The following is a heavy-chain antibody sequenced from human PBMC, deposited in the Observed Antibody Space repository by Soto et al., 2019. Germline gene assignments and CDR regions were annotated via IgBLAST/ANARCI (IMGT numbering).Heavy chain of an antibody. V-gene: IGHV4-31*02. Sequence: LCGGSISSGGYYWSWIRQHPWKGLEWIGYIYYSGSTYYNPSLKSRVTISVDTSKNQFSLKLSSVTSADTAVYYCARDRDYDFHYMDVWGKGTTVTVSS. D-gene: IGHD3-3*01. CDR2: IYYSGST. J-gene: IGHJ6*03. CDR3: ARDRDYDFHYMDV. CDR1: GGSISSGGYY.